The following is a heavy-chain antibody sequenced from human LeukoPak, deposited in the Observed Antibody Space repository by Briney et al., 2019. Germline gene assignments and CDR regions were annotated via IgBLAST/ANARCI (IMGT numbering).Heavy chain of an antibody. J-gene: IGHJ4*02. CDR2: IYYSGST. Sequence: SETLSFTCTVSGGSISNYYWSWIRQPPGKGLEWIGYIYYSGSTNYNPSLKSRVTISVDTSKNQFSLKLSSVTTADTAVYYCARHELRGCSGGSCYFVYWGQGTLVTVSS. CDR1: GGSISNYY. D-gene: IGHD2-15*01. V-gene: IGHV4-59*08. CDR3: ARHELRGCSGGSCYFVY.